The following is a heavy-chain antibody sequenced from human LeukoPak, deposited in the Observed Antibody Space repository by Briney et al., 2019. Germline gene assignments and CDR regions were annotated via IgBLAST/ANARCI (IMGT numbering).Heavy chain of an antibody. CDR1: GDSISSSY. CDR2: IFNSGKT. V-gene: IGHV4-59*01. D-gene: IGHD3-10*01. CDR3: AKDGLWFGELSPYFDY. J-gene: IGHJ4*02. Sequence: SETLSLTCTVSGDSISSSYWNWIRKSPGKGLEWMGYIFNSGKTNYNPSLKSRVTMSMDTSKNQFPLKLTSVTAEDMALYYCAKDGLWFGELSPYFDYWGQGTLVTVSS.